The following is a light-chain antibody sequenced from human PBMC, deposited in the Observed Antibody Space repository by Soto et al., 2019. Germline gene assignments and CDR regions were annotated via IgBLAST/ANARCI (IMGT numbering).Light chain of an antibody. CDR1: QSINTN. Sequence: DIQMPPSPSSLHASVGARVTITCRASQSINTNLNWYQQKPGEAPKLLLFAASSLQSGVPSRFSGSGSGTDFTLTISTLQPEDFATYYCQQSHSTPSITVGQGTRLEI. CDR3: QQSHSTPSIT. J-gene: IGKJ5*01. CDR2: AAS. V-gene: IGKV1-39*01.